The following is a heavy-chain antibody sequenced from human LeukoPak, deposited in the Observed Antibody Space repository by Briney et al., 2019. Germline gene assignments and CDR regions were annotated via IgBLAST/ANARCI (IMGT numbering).Heavy chain of an antibody. Sequence: ASVTVSCTASGFTFTSSAVQWVRQARGQRLEWIGWIVVGSGNTNYAQKFQERVTITRDMSTSTAYMELSSLRSEDTAVYYCAADFDYGDFLFDYWGQGTLVTVSS. V-gene: IGHV1-58*01. D-gene: IGHD4-17*01. CDR3: AADFDYGDFLFDY. J-gene: IGHJ4*02. CDR1: GFTFTSSA. CDR2: IVVGSGNT.